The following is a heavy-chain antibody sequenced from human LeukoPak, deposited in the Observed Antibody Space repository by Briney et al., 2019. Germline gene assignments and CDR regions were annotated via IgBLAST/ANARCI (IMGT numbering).Heavy chain of an antibody. CDR3: ARVGCSSTSCYPQDQNWFDP. D-gene: IGHD2-2*01. V-gene: IGHV4-34*01. J-gene: IGHJ5*02. CDR2: INHSGST. CDR1: GGAFSGYY. Sequence: SETLSLTCAVYGGAFSGYYWSWIRQPPGKGLEWIGEINHSGSTNYNPSLKSRVTISVDTSKNQFSLKLSSVTAADTAVYYCARVGCSSTSCYPQDQNWFDPWGQGTLVTVSS.